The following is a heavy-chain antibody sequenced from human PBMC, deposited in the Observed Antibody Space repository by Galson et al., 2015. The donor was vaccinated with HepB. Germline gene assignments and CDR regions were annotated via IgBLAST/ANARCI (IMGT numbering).Heavy chain of an antibody. CDR1: GFSLSTSGVG. J-gene: IGHJ4*02. CDR3: AHRAQDSYGFWDNYFDY. CDR2: IYWNDDK. Sequence: PALVKPTQTLTLTCTFSGFSLSTSGVGVGWIRQPPGKALEWLALIYWNDDKRYSPSLKSRLTITKDTSKNQVVLTMTNMDPVDTATYYCAHRAQDSYGFWDNYFDYWGQGTLVTVSS. D-gene: IGHD5-18*01. V-gene: IGHV2-5*01.